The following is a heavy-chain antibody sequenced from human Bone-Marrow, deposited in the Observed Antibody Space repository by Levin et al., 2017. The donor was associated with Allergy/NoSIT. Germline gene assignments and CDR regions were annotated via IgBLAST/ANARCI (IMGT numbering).Heavy chain of an antibody. CDR1: GSSISSGYY. J-gene: IGHJ6*02. CDR2: IYHSGST. Sequence: PSETLSLTCTVSGSSISSGYYWGWIRQPPGKGLEWIGSIYHSGSTYYNPSLKSRVTISVDTSKNQFSLKLSSVTAADTAVYYCARDAETLYYYDSSGYYGATTYYYYYGMDVWGQGTTVTVSS. V-gene: IGHV4-38-2*02. D-gene: IGHD3-22*01. CDR3: ARDAETLYYYDSSGYYGATTYYYYYGMDV.